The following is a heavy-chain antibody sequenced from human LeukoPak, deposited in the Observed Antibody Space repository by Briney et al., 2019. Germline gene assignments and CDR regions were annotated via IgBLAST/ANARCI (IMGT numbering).Heavy chain of an antibody. CDR2: ISSSSSYI. CDR1: GFTFSSYS. V-gene: IGHV3-21*01. Sequence: KSGGSLRLSCAASGFTFSSYSMNWVRQAPGKGLEWVSSISSSSSYIYYADSVKGRFTISRDNAKNSLYLQMNSLRAEDTAVYYCARDGTKRITMVRANDYWGQGTLVTVSS. J-gene: IGHJ4*02. D-gene: IGHD3-10*01. CDR3: ARDGTKRITMVRANDY.